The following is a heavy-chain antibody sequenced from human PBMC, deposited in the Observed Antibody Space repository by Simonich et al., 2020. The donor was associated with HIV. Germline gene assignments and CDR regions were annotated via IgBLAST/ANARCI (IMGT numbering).Heavy chain of an antibody. J-gene: IGHJ6*02. CDR2: ENTNTGNP. V-gene: IGHV7-4-1*02. CDR3: ARDGRYYGMDV. Sequence: QVQLVQSGSELKMPGASVKVSCKASGYTFTTYTMNWVRQAPGQGLEWVGWENTNTGNPTYAQGFTGRFVFSLDTSVSTSYLQISSLKAEDTAVYYCARDGRYYGMDVWGQGTTVTVSS. CDR1: GYTFTTYT.